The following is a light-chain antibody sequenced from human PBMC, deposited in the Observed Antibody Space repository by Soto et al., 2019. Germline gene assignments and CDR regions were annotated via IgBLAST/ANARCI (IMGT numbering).Light chain of an antibody. J-gene: IGKJ4*01. CDR3: QQSYSTPGLT. CDR2: AAS. CDR1: QSISSY. V-gene: IGKV1-39*01. Sequence: DIQMTQSPSSLSASVGDRVTITCRASQSISSYLNWYQQKPGKAPKLLIYAASSLQSGVPSRFSGSGSGTDFTLTISSLQPEDFATYYCQQSYSTPGLTFGGGTKGEIK.